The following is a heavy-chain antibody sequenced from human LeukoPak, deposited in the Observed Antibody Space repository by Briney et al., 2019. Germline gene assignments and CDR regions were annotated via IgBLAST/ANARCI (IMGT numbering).Heavy chain of an antibody. Sequence: HERYLRFSCGASVFIYSSYAMSWLRRSPGTAPKGVSTLSGSGGCTYYAGSVKGRFTISRDNAKNTVYLQMNSLRAEDTAVYYCATDRSCINDVCHVDFVYWGHGTRVTVSS. D-gene: IGHD2-8*01. J-gene: IGHJ4*01. CDR1: VFIYSSYA. CDR2: LSGSGGCT. CDR3: ATDRSCINDVCHVDFVY. V-gene: IGHV3-23*01.